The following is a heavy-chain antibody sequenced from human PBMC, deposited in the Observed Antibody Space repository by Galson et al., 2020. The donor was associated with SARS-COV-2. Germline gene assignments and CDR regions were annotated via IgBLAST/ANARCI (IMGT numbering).Heavy chain of an antibody. CDR2: VYYSGTT. Sequence: SETLSLPCTVSGGSMKTYYWRWIQQPPGKGLEWIGYVYYSGTTHYNPYLKSRVRMSVDTSKNQFSLHLTSLTAADTAVHYCVRDRDILIVPPAKRGYCAYCGMDVWGQGTTVTVAA. J-gene: IGHJ6*01. V-gene: IGHV4-59*01. D-gene: IGHD2-2*01. CDR3: VRDRDILIVPPAKRGYCAYCGMDV. CDR1: GGSMKTYY.